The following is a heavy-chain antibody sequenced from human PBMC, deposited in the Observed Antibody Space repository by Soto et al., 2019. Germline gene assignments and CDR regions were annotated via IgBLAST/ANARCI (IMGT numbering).Heavy chain of an antibody. Sequence: GGSLRLSCAASGFTFSSYAMHWVRQAPGKGLEWVAVISYDGSNKYYADSVKGRFTISRDNSKNTLYLQMNSLRAEDTAVYYCARDPPRYSYSSSWYYFDYWGQGTLVTVSS. CDR3: ARDPPRYSYSSSWYYFDY. J-gene: IGHJ4*02. CDR1: GFTFSSYA. D-gene: IGHD6-13*01. CDR2: ISYDGSNK. V-gene: IGHV3-30-3*01.